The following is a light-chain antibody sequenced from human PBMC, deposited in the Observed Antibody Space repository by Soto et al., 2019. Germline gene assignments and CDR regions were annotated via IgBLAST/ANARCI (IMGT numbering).Light chain of an antibody. CDR2: GAS. CDR1: QSVSSPY. J-gene: IGKJ3*01. CDR3: RQYGSSPFT. Sequence: EVVLTQSPVPLSLSPGERATLSCRASQSVSSPYLAWYQQKPGQPPRLPIYGASSRAADIPDRFIGSGSVTEFTLTIARLAPEDFAMYYCRQYGSSPFTVGPGTIVDI. V-gene: IGKV3-20*01.